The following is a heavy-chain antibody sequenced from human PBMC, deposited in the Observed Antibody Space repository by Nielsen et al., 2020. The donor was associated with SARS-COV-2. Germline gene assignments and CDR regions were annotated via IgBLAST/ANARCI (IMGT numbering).Heavy chain of an antibody. D-gene: IGHD4-17*01. CDR1: GGSISSGDYY. CDR3: ARSIVDYGDWGNYFFGMDV. J-gene: IGHJ6*02. Sequence: SETLSLTCTVSGGSISSGDYYWSWIRQPPGKGLEWIGYIYYSGSTYYNPSLKSRVTISVDTPKNQFSLKLSSVTAADTAVYYCARSIVDYGDWGNYFFGMDVWGQGTTVTVSS. CDR2: IYYSGST. V-gene: IGHV4-30-4*01.